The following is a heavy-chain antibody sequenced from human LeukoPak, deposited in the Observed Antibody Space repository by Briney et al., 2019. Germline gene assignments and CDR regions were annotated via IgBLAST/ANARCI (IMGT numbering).Heavy chain of an antibody. Sequence: ASVKVSCKASGYTFTSYDINWVRQATGQGLEWMGWMNPNSGNTGYAQKFQGRVTMTRNTSISTAYMELSRLRSDDTAVYYCARGYYDSSGYPYWGQGTLVTVSS. CDR2: MNPNSGNT. CDR3: ARGYYDSSGYPY. CDR1: GYTFTSYD. J-gene: IGHJ4*02. D-gene: IGHD3-22*01. V-gene: IGHV1-8*01.